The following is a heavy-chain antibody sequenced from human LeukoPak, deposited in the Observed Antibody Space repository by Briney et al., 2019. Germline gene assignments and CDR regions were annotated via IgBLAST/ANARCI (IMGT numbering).Heavy chain of an antibody. Sequence: GGSLRLSCAASGFTFSSYWMHWVRKAPGKGLVWVSRIHSDGSSTSYADSVRGRFTISRDDAKSTLYLQMNSLRAEDTAVYYCARSGWPYYFDYWGQGTLVTVSS. CDR2: IHSDGSST. V-gene: IGHV3-74*01. J-gene: IGHJ4*02. CDR3: ARSGWPYYFDY. CDR1: GFTFSSYW. D-gene: IGHD3-22*01.